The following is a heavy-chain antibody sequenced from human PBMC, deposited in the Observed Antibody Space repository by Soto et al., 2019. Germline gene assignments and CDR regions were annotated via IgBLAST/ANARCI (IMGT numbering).Heavy chain of an antibody. D-gene: IGHD5-12*01. Sequence: WGPKRVSWTAAGCNIRSYGRRWIRKKPGKGLVWVSRINSDGSRTYYADFLKGRFTISRDNAKNTLFLQMNSLRAEDTAVYYCARGPDGYNFYYWGRGTLVPVS. CDR2: INSDGSRT. J-gene: IGHJ4*02. CDR1: GCNIRSYG. CDR3: ARGPDGYNFYY. V-gene: IGHV3-74*01.